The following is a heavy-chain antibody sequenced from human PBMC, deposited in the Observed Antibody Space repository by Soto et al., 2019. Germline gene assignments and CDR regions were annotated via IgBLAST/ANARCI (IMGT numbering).Heavy chain of an antibody. CDR1: GFTFSSYA. V-gene: IGHV3-23*01. D-gene: IGHD6-13*01. CDR3: AKYDSSWLPHEYFQH. J-gene: IGHJ1*01. Sequence: EVQLLESGGGLVQPGGSLRLSCAASGFTFSSYAMSWVRQAPGKGLEWVSAISGSGGSTYYADSVKGRFTISRDNSKNTLYLQIKSQRAEDTAVYYCAKYDSSWLPHEYFQHWGQGTLVTVSS. CDR2: ISGSGGST.